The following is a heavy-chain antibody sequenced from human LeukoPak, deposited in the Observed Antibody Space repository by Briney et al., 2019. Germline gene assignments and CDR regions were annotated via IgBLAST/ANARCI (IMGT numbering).Heavy chain of an antibody. V-gene: IGHV4-34*01. CDR1: GGSFSGYY. CDR2: INHSGST. J-gene: IGHJ5*02. CDR3: ARARNTVLMVYAIRGRNWFDP. Sequence: SETLSLTCAVYGGSFSGYYWSWIRQPPGKGLEWIGEINHSGSTNYNPSLKSRVTISVDTSKNQFSLKLSSVTAADTAVYYCARARNTVLMVYAIRGRNWFDPWGQGTLVTVSS. D-gene: IGHD2-8*01.